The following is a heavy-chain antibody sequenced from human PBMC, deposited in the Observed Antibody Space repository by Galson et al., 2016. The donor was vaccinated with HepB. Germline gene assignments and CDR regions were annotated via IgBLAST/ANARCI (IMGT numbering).Heavy chain of an antibody. D-gene: IGHD3-10*01. CDR3: ARWVGGSDY. V-gene: IGHV3-11*06. CDR1: GFTFSNYA. J-gene: IGHJ4*02. CDR2: ISYSTTHT. Sequence: SLRLSCAASGFTFSNYAMNWVRQAPGKGLEWLSYISYSTTHTNYADSVKGRFTIPRDNAKSSLYLQMNSLRVEDTAVYYCARWVGGSDYWGQGTLVTVSS.